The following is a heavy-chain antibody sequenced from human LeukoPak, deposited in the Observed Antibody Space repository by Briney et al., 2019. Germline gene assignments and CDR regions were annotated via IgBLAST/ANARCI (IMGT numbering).Heavy chain of an antibody. CDR2: IKHDGSEK. CDR3: ARVAAAYIYYYQYMDV. Sequence: GGSLRLSCAASGFTFSPFWMTWVRQAPGKGLESVANIKHDGSEKYYVDSVKGRFTISRDNAKNSLYLQMNSLRAEDTAVYYCARVAAAYIYYYQYMDVWGKGTTVTVSS. CDR1: GFTFSPFW. V-gene: IGHV3-7*01. D-gene: IGHD6-13*01. J-gene: IGHJ6*03.